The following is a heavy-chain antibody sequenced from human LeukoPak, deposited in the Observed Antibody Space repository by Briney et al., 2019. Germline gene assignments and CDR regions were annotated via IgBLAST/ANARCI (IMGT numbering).Heavy chain of an antibody. J-gene: IGHJ4*02. CDR2: IKQDGSEK. CDR1: GFTFSRYW. D-gene: IGHD2-8*01. Sequence: GGSLRLSCAASGFTFSRYWMSWVRQAPGKGLEWVANIKQDGSEKYYVDSVKGRFTISRDNAKNSLYLQMNSLRAEDTAVYYCANLIVPSDYWGQGTLVTASS. CDR3: ANLIVPSDY. V-gene: IGHV3-7*01.